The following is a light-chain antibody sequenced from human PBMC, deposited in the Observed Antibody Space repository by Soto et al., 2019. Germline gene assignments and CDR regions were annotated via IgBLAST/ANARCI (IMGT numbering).Light chain of an antibody. CDR3: QQRGT. CDR2: AAS. V-gene: IGKV1-5*01. Sequence: DIQMTQSPSTLSASVGDRVTITCRASQSISSWLAWYQQKPGKAPKLLIYAASSLESGVPSRFSGSGSGTEFTLTISSLQPDDFATYYCQQRGTFGQGTKVEIK. J-gene: IGKJ1*01. CDR1: QSISSW.